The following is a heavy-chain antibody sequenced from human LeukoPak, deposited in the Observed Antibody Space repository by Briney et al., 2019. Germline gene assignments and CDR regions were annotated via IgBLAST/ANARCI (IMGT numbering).Heavy chain of an antibody. J-gene: IGHJ4*02. V-gene: IGHV1-2*02. D-gene: IGHD2-2*01. CDR1: GYTSTDYY. CDR2: INPNSGGT. CDR3: ARDHPRSRFNRFYFDY. Sequence: ASVKVSCKASGYTSTDYYLHWVGQAPGQGLEWLGWINPNSGGTNYAQKFQGRVTMTWDTSIGTGYMELSRLISDDTAVYYCARDHPRSRFNRFYFDYWGQGTLVTVSS.